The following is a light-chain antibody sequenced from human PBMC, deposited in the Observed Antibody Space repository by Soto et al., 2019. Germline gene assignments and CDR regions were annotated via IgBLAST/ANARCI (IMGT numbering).Light chain of an antibody. CDR2: GAS. J-gene: IGKJ5*01. V-gene: IGKV3-15*01. Sequence: EIVITPSPATLSVSPGERATLSCRASQSVSSNLAWYQQKPGQAPRLLIYGASTRATGIPARFSGSGSGTDFTLTISRLEPEDFAVYYCQQRHNWPITFGQGTRLEI. CDR3: QQRHNWPIT. CDR1: QSVSSN.